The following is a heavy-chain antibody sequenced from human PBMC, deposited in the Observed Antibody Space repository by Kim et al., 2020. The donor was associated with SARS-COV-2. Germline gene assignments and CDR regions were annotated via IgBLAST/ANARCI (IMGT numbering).Heavy chain of an antibody. CDR2: ISDNSDTK. CDR1: GFTFTSHA. Sequence: GGSLRLSCVASGFTFTSHALAWIRQTPGKGLEWVSSISDNSDTKFYADSVKGRFTISRDNSKNTVYLQMNSLRVDDTAIFYCVRDPPWFDPWGQGTLVTVSS. CDR3: VRDPPWFDP. J-gene: IGHJ5*02. V-gene: IGHV3-23*01.